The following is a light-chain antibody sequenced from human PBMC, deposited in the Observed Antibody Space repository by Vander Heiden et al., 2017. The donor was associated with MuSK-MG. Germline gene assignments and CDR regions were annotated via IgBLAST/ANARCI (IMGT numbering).Light chain of an antibody. V-gene: IGKV1-39*01. J-gene: IGKJ1*01. CDR2: AAS. Sequence: DIQMTQSPSSLSASVGDRVTINCRASEDISNSLNVYQHKPGKSPNLLIYAASSLQSWVPSSFSGSGSETDFTLTISSLQPEDFATYYCQQSDSTPWTFGQGTKVDIK. CDR3: QQSDSTPWT. CDR1: EDISNS.